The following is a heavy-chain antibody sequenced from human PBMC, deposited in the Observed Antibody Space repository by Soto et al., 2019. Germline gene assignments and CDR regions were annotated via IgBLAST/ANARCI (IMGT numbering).Heavy chain of an antibody. Sequence: QVRLVQSGGGVVQPGRSPTLSCVASGYIFGNHGMHWVRQAPGKGLEWVAVVWSHGTDQYYGDSVKGRFTVSKDDSTKTVYLRMNSLRAEDTAIYYCGKDIRSGSIDYWGQGTLVTVSS. CDR1: GYIFGNHG. D-gene: IGHD1-1*01. V-gene: IGHV3-33*06. CDR2: VWSHGTDQ. J-gene: IGHJ4*02. CDR3: GKDIRSGSIDY.